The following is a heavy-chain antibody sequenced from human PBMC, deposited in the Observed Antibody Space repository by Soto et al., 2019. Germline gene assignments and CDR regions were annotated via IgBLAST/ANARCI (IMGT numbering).Heavy chain of an antibody. V-gene: IGHV3-74*01. J-gene: IGHJ4*02. CDR2: INSDGSST. CDR1: GFTFSSYW. D-gene: IGHD2-15*01. Sequence: PGGSLRLSCAASGFTFSSYWMHWVRQAPGKGLVWVSRINSDGSSTSYADSVKGRFTISRDNAKNTLYLQMNSLRAEDTAVYYCARDSSPGICSGGSCYHYFDYWGQGTLVTVSS. CDR3: ARDSSPGICSGGSCYHYFDY.